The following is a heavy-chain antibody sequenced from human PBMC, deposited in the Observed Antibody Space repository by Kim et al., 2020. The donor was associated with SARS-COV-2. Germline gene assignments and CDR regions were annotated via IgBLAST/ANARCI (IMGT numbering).Heavy chain of an antibody. Sequence: GGSLRLSCAASGFTFSSYAMHWVRQAPGKGLEWVALISYDGSNKYYADSVKGRFTISRDNSKNTLYLQMNSLRAEDTAIYYCAGDMGGWFDPWGQGTLVTVSS. D-gene: IGHD1-26*01. CDR3: AGDMGGWFDP. V-gene: IGHV3-30-3*01. CDR2: ISYDGSNK. CDR1: GFTFSSYA. J-gene: IGHJ5*02.